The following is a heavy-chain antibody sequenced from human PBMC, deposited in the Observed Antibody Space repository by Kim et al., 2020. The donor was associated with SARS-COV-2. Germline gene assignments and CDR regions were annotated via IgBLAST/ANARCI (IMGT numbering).Heavy chain of an antibody. D-gene: IGHD2-15*01. CDR1: GFTFSNYY. J-gene: IGHJ4*02. CDR2: IKGDESHI. CDR3: ARDPESDMTLES. Sequence: GGSLRLSCVGSGFTFSNYYIHWVRQAPGKGLEWVSQIKGDESHIDYADSVKGRFTISRDNARNTVYLQMNSLRAEDTAVYYCARDPESDMTLESWGPGTLVTVSS. V-gene: IGHV3-74*01.